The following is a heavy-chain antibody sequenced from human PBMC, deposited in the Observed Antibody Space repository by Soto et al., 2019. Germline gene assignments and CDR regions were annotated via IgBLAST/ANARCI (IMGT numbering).Heavy chain of an antibody. D-gene: IGHD4-17*01. CDR3: ASAPTTVVTPYYFDY. CDR2: ISYDGSNK. Sequence: QVQLVESGGGVVQPGRSLRLSCAASGFTFSSYAMHWVRQAPGKGLEWVAVISYDGSNKYYADSVKGRFTISRDNSMNTLYLQMNSLRAEDTAVYYCASAPTTVVTPYYFDYWGQGTLVTVSS. J-gene: IGHJ4*02. CDR1: GFTFSSYA. V-gene: IGHV3-30-3*01.